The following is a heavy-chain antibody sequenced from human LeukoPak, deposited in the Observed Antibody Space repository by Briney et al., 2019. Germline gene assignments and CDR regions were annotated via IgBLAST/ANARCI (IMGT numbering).Heavy chain of an antibody. CDR3: ARGRVSSSTWYSTYYYYFYMDV. J-gene: IGHJ6*03. Sequence: SETLSLTCSVSDDSITMYYWTWIRQPPGEGLEWIGYVDHTGSTNFNPSLNGRVSISRDTSKNLFSLRLRSVTAADTAVYFCARGRVSSSTWYSTYYYYFYMDVWGKGTTVTVSS. CDR2: VDHTGST. CDR1: DDSITMYY. D-gene: IGHD4-11*01. V-gene: IGHV4-59*01.